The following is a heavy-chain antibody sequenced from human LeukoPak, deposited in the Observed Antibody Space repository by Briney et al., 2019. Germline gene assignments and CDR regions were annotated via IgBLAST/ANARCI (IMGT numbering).Heavy chain of an antibody. D-gene: IGHD3-10*01. CDR2: IYTTGST. CDR3: ARSDGYGLVGI. J-gene: IGHJ3*02. V-gene: IGHV4-61*02. Sequence: SQTLSLTCTVSGGSISSGSYHWSWIRQPAGKALEWIGRIYTTGSTTYNPSLKSRVTISVDTSKNQFSLKLSSVTAAGTAMYYCARSDGYGLVGIWGQGTMVTVSS. CDR1: GGSISSGSYH.